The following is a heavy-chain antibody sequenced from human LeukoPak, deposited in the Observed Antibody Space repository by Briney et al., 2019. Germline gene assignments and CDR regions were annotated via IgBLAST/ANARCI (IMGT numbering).Heavy chain of an antibody. CDR1: GFTFSSYA. CDR3: ARDVGGSLDY. Sequence: GGSLRLSCAASGFTFSSYAMNWVRQAPGKGLEWVANIKGDDSARHQADSVKGRFSISRDNAQNSVYLQMSSLRGEDTAVYYCARDVGGSLDYWGQGTLVTVSS. J-gene: IGHJ4*02. V-gene: IGHV3-7*01. D-gene: IGHD1-26*01. CDR2: IKGDDSAR.